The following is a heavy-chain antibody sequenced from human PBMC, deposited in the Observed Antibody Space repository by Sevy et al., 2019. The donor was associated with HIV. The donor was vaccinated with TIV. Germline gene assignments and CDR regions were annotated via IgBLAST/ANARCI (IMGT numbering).Heavy chain of an antibody. V-gene: IGHV4-59*01. Sequence: SETLSLTCTVSGGSISSYYWSWIRQPPGKGLEWIGYIYYSGSTNYNPSLKSRVTISVDTSKNQFSLKLSSVTAADTAVYYCARGGKQLDVDYWGQGTLVTVSS. D-gene: IGHD6-6*01. CDR3: ARGGKQLDVDY. CDR1: GGSISSYY. J-gene: IGHJ4*02. CDR2: IYYSGST.